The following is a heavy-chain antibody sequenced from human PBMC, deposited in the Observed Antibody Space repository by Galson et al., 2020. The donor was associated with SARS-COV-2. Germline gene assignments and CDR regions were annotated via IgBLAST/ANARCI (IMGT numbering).Heavy chain of an antibody. V-gene: IGHV4-31*03. CDR1: GGSISSGGYY. Sequence: SETLSLTCTVSGGSISSGGYYWSWIRQHPGKGLEWIGYIYYSGSTYYNPSLKSRVTISVDTSKNQFSLKLSSVTAADTAVYYCARDGGLYGGNTPRNRFDPWGQGTLVTVSS. D-gene: IGHD4-17*01. CDR3: ARDGGLYGGNTPRNRFDP. CDR2: IYYSGST. J-gene: IGHJ5*02.